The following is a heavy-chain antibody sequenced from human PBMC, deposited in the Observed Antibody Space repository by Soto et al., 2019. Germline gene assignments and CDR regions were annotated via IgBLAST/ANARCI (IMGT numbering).Heavy chain of an antibody. CDR3: LVASAAY. J-gene: IGHJ4*02. V-gene: IGHV3-64D*06. Sequence: PGGSRRLSCSASGCTFSSYVMNWVRQAPGKGLEYVSGITSNGGSTFYADSVKGRFIISRDNSQNTVYLQMSSLTTADTAVYYCLVASAAYWGQGTLVTVSS. CDR1: GCTFSSYV. CDR2: ITSNGGST. D-gene: IGHD6-13*01.